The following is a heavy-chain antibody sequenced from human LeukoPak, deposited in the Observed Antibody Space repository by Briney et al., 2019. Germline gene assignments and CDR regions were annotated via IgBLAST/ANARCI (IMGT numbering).Heavy chain of an antibody. V-gene: IGHV1-18*01. CDR1: GYTFTSYG. CDR3: ARVSKYYYDSSGAPPVPMDV. CDR2: ISAYNGNT. J-gene: IGHJ6*03. D-gene: IGHD3-22*01. Sequence: ASVKVSRKASGYTFTSYGIIWVRQAPGQGLEWMGWISAYNGNTNYAQKLQGRVTMTTDTSTSTAYMELRSLRSDDTAVYYCARVSKYYYDSSGAPPVPMDVWGKGTTVTVSS.